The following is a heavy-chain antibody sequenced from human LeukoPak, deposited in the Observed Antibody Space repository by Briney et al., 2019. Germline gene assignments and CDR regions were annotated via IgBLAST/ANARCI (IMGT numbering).Heavy chain of an antibody. V-gene: IGHV3-30*18. J-gene: IGHJ6*04. D-gene: IGHD2-15*01. CDR3: AKDYCSGGSCYFGGYYGMDV. CDR1: GFTFSSYA. CDR2: ISYDGSNK. Sequence: GGSLRLSCAASGFTFSSYAMSWVRQAPGKGLEWVAVISYDGSNKYYADSVKGRFTISRDNSKNTLYLQMNSLRAEDTAVYYCAKDYCSGGSCYFGGYYGMDVWGKGTTVTVSS.